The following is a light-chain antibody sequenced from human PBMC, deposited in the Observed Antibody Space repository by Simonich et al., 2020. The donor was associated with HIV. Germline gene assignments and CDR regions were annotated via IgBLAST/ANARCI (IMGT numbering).Light chain of an antibody. Sequence: DIVMTQSPDSLAVSLGERATINCKSSQSVLYSSNNKNYLAWYQQKPGHPPKLLIYWASTRESGVPDRCRGSGSGTDFTLTISSLQSEDFAVYYCQQYNNWPPLTFGGGTKVEIK. CDR2: WAS. CDR3: QQYNNWPPLT. CDR1: QSVLYSSNNKNY. V-gene: IGKV4-1*01. J-gene: IGKJ4*01.